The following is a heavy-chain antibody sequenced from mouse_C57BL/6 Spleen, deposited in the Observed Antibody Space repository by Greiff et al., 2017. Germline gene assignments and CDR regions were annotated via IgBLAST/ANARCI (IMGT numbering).Heavy chain of an antibody. CDR1: GFTFSSYA. CDR2: ISDGGSYT. D-gene: IGHD1-1*01. J-gene: IGHJ1*03. V-gene: IGHV5-4*03. Sequence: EVKLVESGGGLVKPGGSLKLSCAASGFTFSSYAMSWVRQTPEKRLEWVATISDGGSYTYYPDNVKGRFTISRDNAKNNLYLQMSHLKSEDTAMYYCASSTTVVSRGYFDVWGTGTTVTVSS. CDR3: ASSTTVVSRGYFDV.